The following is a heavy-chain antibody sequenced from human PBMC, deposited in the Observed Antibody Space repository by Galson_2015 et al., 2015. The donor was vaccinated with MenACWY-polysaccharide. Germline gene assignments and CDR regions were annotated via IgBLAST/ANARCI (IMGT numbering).Heavy chain of an antibody. Sequence: SLRLSCAASGFTFSNAWMSWVRQAPGKGLEWVGRIKSKTDGGTTDYAAPVKGRFTISRDDSKNTLYLQMNSLKTEDTAVYYCTTDERGNYYGSGSYQVYWGQGTLVTVSS. CDR2: IKSKTDGGTT. CDR3: TTDERGNYYGSGSYQVY. CDR1: GFTFSNAW. J-gene: IGHJ4*02. D-gene: IGHD3-10*01. V-gene: IGHV3-15*01.